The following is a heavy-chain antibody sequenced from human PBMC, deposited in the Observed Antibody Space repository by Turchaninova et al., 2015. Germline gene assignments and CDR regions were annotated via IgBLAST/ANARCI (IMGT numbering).Heavy chain of an antibody. D-gene: IGHD5-12*01. CDR2: FIPMFGSS. CDR1: WGTFGSYA. CDR3: ARGPEGGYDRRFYYGMDV. J-gene: IGHJ6*02. Sequence: SWGTFGSYAISWVRQAPGQGLEWMGGFIPMFGSSNYAQRFQGSVTITVDESTSTAYMELSSLRSEDTAVYYCARGPEGGYDRRFYYGMDVWGQGTAVTVSS. V-gene: IGHV1-69*01.